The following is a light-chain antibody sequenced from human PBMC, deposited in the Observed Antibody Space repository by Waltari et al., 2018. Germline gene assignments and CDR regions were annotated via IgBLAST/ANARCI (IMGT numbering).Light chain of an antibody. CDR1: SRDVGGYSL. V-gene: IGLV2-23*02. Sequence: QSALTQPASVSGSPGQSITISCSGSSRDVGGYSLFPCYQQRPGKAPKLIIYAVTKRPAGVSHRFSGSKSGNTASLTISGLQAEDEADYYCCSYAGSSTSSVVFGGGTKVIVL. CDR2: AVT. CDR3: CSYAGSSTSSVV. J-gene: IGLJ1*01.